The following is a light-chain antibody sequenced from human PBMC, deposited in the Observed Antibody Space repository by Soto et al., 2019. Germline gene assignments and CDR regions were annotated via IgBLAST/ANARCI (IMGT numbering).Light chain of an antibody. V-gene: IGKV3-15*01. CDR3: QHYTNWPPWT. CDR1: QSVGTN. CDR2: GAS. J-gene: IGKJ1*01. Sequence: EIVMTQSPATLSVSPGESATLSCRASQSVGTNIAWYQQKPGQAPRLLIYGASVRATDIPARFSGSWSETDFTLTISSLQSEDFAVYYCQHYTNWPPWTFGQGTKVEI.